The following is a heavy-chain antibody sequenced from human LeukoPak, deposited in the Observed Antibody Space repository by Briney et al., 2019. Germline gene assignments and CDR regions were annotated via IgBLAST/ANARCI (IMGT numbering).Heavy chain of an antibody. V-gene: IGHV3-53*01. CDR1: GFTVSSYY. CDR3: AKGEHYYDSSGTVDY. D-gene: IGHD3-22*01. CDR2: IYSNGYT. Sequence: GGSLRLSCAASGFTVSSYYMSWVRQAPGKGLEWVSVIYSNGYTEYADSVKGRFTISRDNSKNTLYFQMNSLRAEDTAVYYCAKGEHYYDSSGTVDYWGQGTLVTVSS. J-gene: IGHJ4*02.